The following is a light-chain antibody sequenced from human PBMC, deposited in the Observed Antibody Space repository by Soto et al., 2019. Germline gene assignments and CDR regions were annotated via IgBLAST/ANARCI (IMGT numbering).Light chain of an antibody. CDR3: QQGYSTPRT. V-gene: IGKV1-39*01. Sequence: DIQMTQSPSSLSASVGDRVTITCRASQSISSYLNWYQQKLGKAPKLLIYAASTLQSGVPSRFSGSGSGTDFTLTISSLQPEDFATYYCQQGYSTPRTFSQGTKVEIK. CDR2: AAS. J-gene: IGKJ1*01. CDR1: QSISSY.